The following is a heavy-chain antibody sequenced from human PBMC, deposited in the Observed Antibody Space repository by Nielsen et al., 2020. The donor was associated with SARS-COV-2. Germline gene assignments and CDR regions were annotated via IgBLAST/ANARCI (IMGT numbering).Heavy chain of an antibody. CDR3: ARDTTNGYDRVFDY. J-gene: IGHJ4*02. V-gene: IGHV3-33*08. D-gene: IGHD5-12*01. Sequence: GGSLRLSCATSGFTFDDYGMHWVRQAPGKGLEWVAVIWDDGSKKYYADSVKGRFTISRDNSKNTLDLQMNSLRGDDKAVYYCARDTTNGYDRVFDYWGQGTLVTVSS. CDR2: IWDDGSKK. CDR1: GFTFDDYG.